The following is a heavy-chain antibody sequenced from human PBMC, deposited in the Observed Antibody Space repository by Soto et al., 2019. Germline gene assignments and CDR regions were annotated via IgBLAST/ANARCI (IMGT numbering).Heavy chain of an antibody. V-gene: IGHV3-73*01. CDR1: GFTFSGSA. CDR2: IRSKANSYAT. CDR3: TNMVRGVIDYYYYMDV. Sequence: EVQLVESGGGVVHPGGSLKLSCAASGFTFSGSAMHWVRQASGKGLEWVGRIRSKANSYATAYAASVKGRFTISRDDSKNTAYLQMNSLKAEDTAVYYCTNMVRGVIDYYYYMDVWGKGTTVTVSS. J-gene: IGHJ6*03. D-gene: IGHD3-10*01.